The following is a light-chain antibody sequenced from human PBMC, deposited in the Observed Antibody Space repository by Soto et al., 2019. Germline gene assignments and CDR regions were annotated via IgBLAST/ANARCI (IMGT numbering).Light chain of an antibody. V-gene: IGKV3-15*01. Sequence: EIVMTQSPATLSVSPGERATLSCRASQSVSSNLAWYQQKPGQAPRLLIYGSSTRATGIPARFSGSGSGTAVTLTINSLQSADCAVYYCHQYNNWPPWTFGHGTNVEIK. CDR1: QSVSSN. CDR3: HQYNNWPPWT. J-gene: IGKJ1*01. CDR2: GSS.